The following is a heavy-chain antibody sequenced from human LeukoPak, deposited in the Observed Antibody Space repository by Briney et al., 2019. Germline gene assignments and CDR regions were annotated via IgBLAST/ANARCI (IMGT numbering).Heavy chain of an antibody. CDR1: GGTFSSYA. V-gene: IGHV1-69*06. CDR3: ARGNYGDYEINTMDV. Sequence: SVKVSCKASGGTFSSYAISWVRQAPGQGLEWMGGIIPIFGTANYAQKFQGRVTITADKSTSTAYMELSSLRSEDTAVYYCARGNYGDYEINTMDVWGKGTTVTVSS. CDR2: IIPIFGTA. J-gene: IGHJ6*03. D-gene: IGHD4-17*01.